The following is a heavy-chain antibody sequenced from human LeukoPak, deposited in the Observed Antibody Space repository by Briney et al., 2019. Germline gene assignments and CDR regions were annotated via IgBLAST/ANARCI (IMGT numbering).Heavy chain of an antibody. CDR2: INPNSGGT. J-gene: IGHJ4*02. CDR3: AKGGVVVLPAASYFFDY. V-gene: IGHV1-2*02. CDR1: GYTFTGYY. D-gene: IGHD2-2*01. Sequence: ASVKVSCKASGYTFTGYYMHWVRQAPGQGLEWMGWINPNSGGTNYAQKFQGRVTMTRDTSISTAYMELSRLRSDDTAVYYCAKGGVVVLPAASYFFDYWGQGTLVTVSS.